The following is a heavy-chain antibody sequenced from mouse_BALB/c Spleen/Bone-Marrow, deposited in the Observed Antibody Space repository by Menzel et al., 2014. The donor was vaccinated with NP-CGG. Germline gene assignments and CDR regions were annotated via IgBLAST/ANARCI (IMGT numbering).Heavy chain of an antibody. V-gene: IGHV5-6-3*01. D-gene: IGHD2-2*01. Sequence: EVQGVESGGGLVQPGGSLKLSCAASGFTFSSYGMSWVRQTPDKRLELVATINSNGGSTYYPDRVKGRFTISRDNAKNTPYMQMSSLKSEATAMYYCARDMVTSRGFAYWGQGTLVTGS. CDR1: GFTFSSYG. CDR3: ARDMVTSRGFAY. CDR2: INSNGGST. J-gene: IGHJ3*01.